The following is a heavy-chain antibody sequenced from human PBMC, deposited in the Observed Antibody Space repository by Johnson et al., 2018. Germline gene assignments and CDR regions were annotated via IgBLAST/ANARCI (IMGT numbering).Heavy chain of an antibody. J-gene: IGHJ6*03. CDR2: ISYDGGNK. Sequence: QVQLVQSGGRVVQPGRSLRLSCAASGFTFSSYSLHWVRQAPGKGLERVSVISYDGGNKYYADSVKGRFTISRDNSKNTMFLQMHSLRPEDTAVYYCASPAKTTLLPAYYYYYMDVWGRGTTVTVSS. CDR1: GFTFSSYS. V-gene: IGHV3-30-3*01. CDR3: ASPAKTTLLPAYYYYYMDV. D-gene: IGHD2-2*01.